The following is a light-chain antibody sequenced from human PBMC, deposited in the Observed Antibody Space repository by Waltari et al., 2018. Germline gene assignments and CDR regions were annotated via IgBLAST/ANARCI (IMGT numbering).Light chain of an antibody. V-gene: IGLV2-14*03. CDR3: SSYTSSDTHVV. J-gene: IGLJ2*01. CDR2: DFS. Sequence: QSALTQPASVSGSPGQSTTLSCTGTSGAVDFYTSVAWYQHHPGKVPNLILYDFSNRPSEVSHLFSGSRSGNTASLTISGVQADDEADYYCSSYTSSDTHVVFGGGTKLTVL. CDR1: SGAVDFYTS.